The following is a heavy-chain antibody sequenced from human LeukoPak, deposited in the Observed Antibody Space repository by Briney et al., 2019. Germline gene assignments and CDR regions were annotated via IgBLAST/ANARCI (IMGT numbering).Heavy chain of an antibody. CDR2: IAYHGNTE. CDR1: GFTISSHG. Sequence: PTGGSLRLSCAVSGFTISSHGMHWVRQAPGKGPEWVAMIAYHGNTEYYGDSVKGRFTISRENSKNTLYLQMDSLRAEDTAVYHCAKDWGSGGWYNYFDPWGQGTLVTVSS. J-gene: IGHJ5*02. V-gene: IGHV3-30*18. CDR3: AKDWGSGGWYNYFDP. D-gene: IGHD6-19*01.